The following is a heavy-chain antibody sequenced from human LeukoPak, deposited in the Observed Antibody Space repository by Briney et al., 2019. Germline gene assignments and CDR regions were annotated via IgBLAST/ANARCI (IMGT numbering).Heavy chain of an antibody. Sequence: SETLSLTCTVSGGSISSGSYYWSWIRQPAGKGLEWIGRIYTSGSTNYNPSLKSRVTISVDTSKNQFSLKLSSVTAADTAVYYCARVRIAALDYWGQGTLVTVSS. CDR1: GGSISSGSYY. V-gene: IGHV4-61*02. CDR3: ARVRIAALDY. CDR2: IYTSGST. J-gene: IGHJ4*02. D-gene: IGHD6-6*01.